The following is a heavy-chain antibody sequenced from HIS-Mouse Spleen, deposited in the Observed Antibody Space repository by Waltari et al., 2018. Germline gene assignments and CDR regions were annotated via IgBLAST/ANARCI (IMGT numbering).Heavy chain of an antibody. V-gene: IGHV4-59*08. D-gene: IGHD3-16*02. CDR1: GGSISSYY. Sequence: QVQLQESGPGLVKPSETLSLTCTVSGGSISSYYWSWIRQPPGRGLEWIGDIDYSGSTNYNPALNSRVTISVDTSKNQFALKLGSVTAADTAVYYWARRGLRLGELSFGDDAFDIWGQGTMVTVSS. CDR2: IDYSGST. J-gene: IGHJ3*02. CDR3: ARRGLRLGELSFGDDAFDI.